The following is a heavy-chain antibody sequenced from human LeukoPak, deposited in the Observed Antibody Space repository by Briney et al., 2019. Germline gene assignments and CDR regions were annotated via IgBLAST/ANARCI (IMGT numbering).Heavy chain of an antibody. CDR3: ARDSTRIAVAGTSY. Sequence: ASVKVSCKASGYTFTSYYMHWVRQAPGQGLEWMGIINPSGGSTSYAQKFQGRVTMTRDTSTSTAYMELSRLRSDDTAVYYCARDSTRIAVAGTSYWGQGTLVTVSS. V-gene: IGHV1-46*01. J-gene: IGHJ4*02. D-gene: IGHD6-19*01. CDR2: INPSGGST. CDR1: GYTFTSYY.